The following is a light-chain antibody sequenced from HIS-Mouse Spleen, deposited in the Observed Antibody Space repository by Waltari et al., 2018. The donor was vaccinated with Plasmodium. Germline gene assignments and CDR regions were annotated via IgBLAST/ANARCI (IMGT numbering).Light chain of an antibody. V-gene: IGLV2-23*01. Sequence: QSAPTQPASVSGSPGQSITISCTGTSSDVGSYNLVSWYQQHPGKAPKLRIYEGSKRPSGVSNRFSGSKSGNTASLTISGLQAEDEADYYCCSYAGSSTVVFGGGTKLTVL. CDR3: CSYAGSSTVV. J-gene: IGLJ2*01. CDR1: SSDVGSYNL. CDR2: EGS.